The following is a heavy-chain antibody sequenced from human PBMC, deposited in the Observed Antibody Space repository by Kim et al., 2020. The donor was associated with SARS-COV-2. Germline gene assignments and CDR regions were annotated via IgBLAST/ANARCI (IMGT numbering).Heavy chain of an antibody. CDR2: IKRKVDGGTT. CDR3: ATDGSGTYYPSDNFHH. CDR1: GFNFSNAW. Sequence: GGSLRLSCAVSGFNFSNAWMSWVRQAPGTGLEWVGRIKRKVDGGTTDSAAPVNGRFTISRDDSKNMLYLQMNSLKNEDTAVYYCATDGSGTYYPSDNFHHWGQGTLVSVSS. D-gene: IGHD1-26*01. J-gene: IGHJ1*01. V-gene: IGHV3-15*01.